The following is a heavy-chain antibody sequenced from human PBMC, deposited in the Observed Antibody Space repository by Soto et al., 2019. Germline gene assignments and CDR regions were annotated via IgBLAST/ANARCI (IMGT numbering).Heavy chain of an antibody. CDR1: GDSISSPKW. J-gene: IGHJ3*01. Sequence: QVQLQESGPGLVKPSGTLSLTCAVSGDSISSPKWWTWLRQPPGKGLEWIGDLLHSGTTNYNPSPKXRVTLSVDKPQNQFSLTLTSVPAADTVIYYCAYSSGWYRHDVWGQGTSVTVSS. CDR2: LLHSGTT. CDR3: AYSSGWYRHDV. D-gene: IGHD6-19*01. V-gene: IGHV4-4*02.